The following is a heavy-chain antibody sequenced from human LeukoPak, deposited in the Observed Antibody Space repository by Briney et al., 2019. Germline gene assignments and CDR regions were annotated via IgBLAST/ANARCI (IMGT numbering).Heavy chain of an antibody. CDR3: ARGMAHDY. Sequence: GASVKVSCTTSGYIFTSYGISWVRQAPGQGLECVGWISAFNGNTNYAQKFQGRVTMTTDTSTSTAYMELRSLKSDDTAVYFCARGMAHDYWGQGTLITVSS. J-gene: IGHJ4*02. V-gene: IGHV1-18*01. CDR1: GYIFTSYG. D-gene: IGHD3-16*01. CDR2: ISAFNGNT.